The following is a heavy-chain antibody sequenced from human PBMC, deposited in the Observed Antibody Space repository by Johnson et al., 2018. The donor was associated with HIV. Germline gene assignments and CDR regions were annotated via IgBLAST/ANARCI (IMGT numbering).Heavy chain of an antibody. Sequence: VQLVESGGGVVQPGGSLRLSCAASGFTFSNYDMHWVRQPTGKGLEWVSVIGTAGDTYYPGSVKGRFTISIENAKNSLYLQMNSLRAEDTAFYYCARDVSMIQGVDGVDAFDLWGQVTMVTVSS. CDR3: ARDVSMIQGVDGVDAFDL. CDR1: GFTFSNYD. J-gene: IGHJ3*01. CDR2: IGTAGDT. D-gene: IGHD3-10*01. V-gene: IGHV3-13*01.